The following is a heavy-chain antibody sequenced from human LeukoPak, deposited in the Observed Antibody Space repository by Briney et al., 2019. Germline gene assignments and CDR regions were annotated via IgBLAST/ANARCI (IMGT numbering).Heavy chain of an antibody. D-gene: IGHD4-23*01. Sequence: GGSLRLSCAASGFTFSSYSMNWVRQAPGKGLEWVSSISSSSSYIYYADSVKGRFTISRDNAKNSLYLQMNSLRAEDTAVYYCAREVTTVVTPTKVYYYYYYGMDVWGQGTTVTVS. J-gene: IGHJ6*02. CDR2: ISSSSSYI. CDR3: AREVTTVVTPTKVYYYYYYGMDV. CDR1: GFTFSSYS. V-gene: IGHV3-21*01.